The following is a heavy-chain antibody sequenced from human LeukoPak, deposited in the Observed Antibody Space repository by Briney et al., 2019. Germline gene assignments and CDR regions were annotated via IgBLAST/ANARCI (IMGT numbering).Heavy chain of an antibody. D-gene: IGHD6-13*01. CDR2: TYSSGTT. CDR1: GFTVSSNY. V-gene: IGHV3-53*01. J-gene: IGHJ4*02. CDR3: AREPTYSSTLDY. Sequence: GGSLRLSCAASGFTVSSNYMSWVRQAPGKGLEYISVTYSSGTTYYADSVRDRFTISRDNSRNTLYLQMNSLRPEDTAVYYCAREPTYSSTLDYWGQGTLVTVSS.